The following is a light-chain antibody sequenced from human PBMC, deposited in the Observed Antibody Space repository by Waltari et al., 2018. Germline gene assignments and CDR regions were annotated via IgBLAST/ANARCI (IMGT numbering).Light chain of an antibody. Sequence: SYELTQPPSVSVSPGPTDRITYSGDELPTQYPCWYRQKPGQAPELLIYKDTERPSVIPERVSASSSGTTVTLTITGVQPEDEADYYCQSADSTNTYWVFGGGTKLTVL. CDR2: KDT. CDR3: QSADSTNTYWV. V-gene: IGLV3-25*03. J-gene: IGLJ2*01. CDR1: ELPTQY.